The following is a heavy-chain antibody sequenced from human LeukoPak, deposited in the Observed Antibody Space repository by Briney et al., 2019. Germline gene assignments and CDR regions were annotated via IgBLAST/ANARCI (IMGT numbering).Heavy chain of an antibody. Sequence: GGSLRLSRAASGFTFSRYGFHWVRQAPGKGLEWLAIIYYDGSNRYYADSVKGRFTISRDNSKSTLYLQMNSLRADDTAVYYCAIEGADVVATISGYFDCWGQGTVVTVSS. CDR3: AIEGADVVATISGYFDC. CDR2: IYYDGSNR. V-gene: IGHV3-30*12. J-gene: IGHJ4*02. CDR1: GFTFSRYG. D-gene: IGHD5-12*01.